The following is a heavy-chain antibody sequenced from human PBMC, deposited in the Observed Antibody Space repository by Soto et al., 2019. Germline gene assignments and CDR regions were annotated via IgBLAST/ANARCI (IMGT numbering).Heavy chain of an antibody. V-gene: IGHV1-46*01. D-gene: IGHD3-22*01. J-gene: IGHJ4*02. CDR3: ARDFALDYDSSGYYSRYYFDY. Sequence: ASVKVSCKASGYTFTSYYMHWVRQAPGQGLEWMGIINPSGGSTSYAQKFQGRVTMTRDTSTSTVYMELSSLRSEDTAVYYCARDFALDYDSSGYYSRYYFDYWGQEPLVTVPS. CDR2: INPSGGST. CDR1: GYTFTSYY.